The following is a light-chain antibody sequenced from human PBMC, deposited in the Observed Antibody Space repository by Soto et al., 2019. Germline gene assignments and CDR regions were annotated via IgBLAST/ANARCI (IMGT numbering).Light chain of an antibody. CDR3: QHYNRYSEA. CDR2: KAS. Sequence: MTQSPSTLSGSVGDRVTITCRASQTISRWLAWYQQTQGKAPKFXIYKASTLKSGAPSRGSGRGAGTECTRTISSLQPDDVATDDCQHYNRYSEAFGQGTKVDI. V-gene: IGKV1-5*03. J-gene: IGKJ1*01. CDR1: QTISRW.